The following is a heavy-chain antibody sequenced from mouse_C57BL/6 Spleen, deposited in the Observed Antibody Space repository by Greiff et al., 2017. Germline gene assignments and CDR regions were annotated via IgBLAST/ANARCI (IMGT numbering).Heavy chain of an antibody. V-gene: IGHV14-3*01. CDR3: ALYDYDVGYFDY. J-gene: IGHJ2*01. CDR1: GFNIKNTY. D-gene: IGHD2-4*01. CDR2: IDPANGNT. Sequence: EVNVVESVAELVRPGASVKLSCTASGFNIKNTYMHWVKQRPEQGLEWIGRIDPANGNTKYAPKFQGKATITADTSSNTAYLQLSSLTSEDTAIYYCALYDYDVGYFDYWGQGTTLTVSS.